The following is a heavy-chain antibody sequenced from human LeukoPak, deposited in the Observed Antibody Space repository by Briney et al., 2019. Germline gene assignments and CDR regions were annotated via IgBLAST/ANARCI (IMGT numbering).Heavy chain of an antibody. Sequence: ASVKVSCKASGYTFRNYAITWVRQAPGQGLEWMGWISDYNGNTNYAQKFQGRVTITADESTSTAYMELSSLRSEDTAVYYCASLAEGYGDYYYYYYMDVWGKGTTVTVSS. J-gene: IGHJ6*03. V-gene: IGHV1-18*01. D-gene: IGHD4-17*01. CDR1: GYTFRNYA. CDR3: ASLAEGYGDYYYYYYMDV. CDR2: ISDYNGNT.